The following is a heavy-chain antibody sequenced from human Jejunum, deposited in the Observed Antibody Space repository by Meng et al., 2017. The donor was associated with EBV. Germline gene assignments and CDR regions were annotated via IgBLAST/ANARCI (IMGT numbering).Heavy chain of an antibody. J-gene: IGHJ5*01. D-gene: IGHD6-19*01. Sequence: EWQLVDSGGGLFQPGGSLRLSCAASGFIVSNSYFSWVRQAPGKGLEWVSVIYSDSTTHYADSVKGRFTMSRDNSKSTLFLQMDSLRAEDTAIYYCAKRETSGWYDLWGQGTLVTVSS. CDR1: GFIVSNSY. CDR2: IYSDSTT. V-gene: IGHV3-53*01. CDR3: AKRETSGWYDL.